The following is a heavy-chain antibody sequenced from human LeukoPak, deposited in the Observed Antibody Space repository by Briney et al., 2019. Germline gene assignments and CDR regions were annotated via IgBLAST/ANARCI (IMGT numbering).Heavy chain of an antibody. J-gene: IGHJ4*02. D-gene: IGHD6-13*01. CDR1: GFTFSSYA. CDR2: ISGSGGST. CDR3: AKDRRSSSWYKTNYFDY. Sequence: PGGCLRLSCAASGFTFSSYAMSWVRQAPGKGLEWVSAISGSGGSTYYADSVKGRFTISRDNSKNTLYLQMNSLRAEDTAVYYCAKDRRSSSWYKTNYFDYWGQGTLVTVSS. V-gene: IGHV3-23*01.